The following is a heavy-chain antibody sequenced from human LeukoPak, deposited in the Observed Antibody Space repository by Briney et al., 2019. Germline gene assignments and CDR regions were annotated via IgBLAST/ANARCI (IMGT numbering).Heavy chain of an antibody. Sequence: GRSLRLSCAASGFTFSSYVMHWVRQAPGKGLEWVAVISYDGNNKYYADSVKGRFTISRDNSKNTLFLQMNSLRAEDTAVYYCAMNILTGYYTTYFHHWGQGTLVTVSS. D-gene: IGHD3-9*01. V-gene: IGHV3-30*03. J-gene: IGHJ1*01. CDR1: GFTFSSYV. CDR2: ISYDGNNK. CDR3: AMNILTGYYTTYFHH.